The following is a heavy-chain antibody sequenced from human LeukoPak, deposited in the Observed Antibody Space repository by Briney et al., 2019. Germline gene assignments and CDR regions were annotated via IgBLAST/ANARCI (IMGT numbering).Heavy chain of an antibody. J-gene: IGHJ6*02. CDR3: AKVDVDYDFWSGSYVYYGMDV. V-gene: IGHV3-30*18. Sequence: PGRSLRLSCAASGFTFSSYGMHWVRQAPGKGLEWVAVISYDGSNKYYADSVKGRFTISRDNSKTTLYLQMNSLREEDTAVYFCAKVDVDYDFWSGSYVYYGMDVWGQGTTVTVSS. CDR1: GFTFSSYG. D-gene: IGHD3-3*01. CDR2: ISYDGSNK.